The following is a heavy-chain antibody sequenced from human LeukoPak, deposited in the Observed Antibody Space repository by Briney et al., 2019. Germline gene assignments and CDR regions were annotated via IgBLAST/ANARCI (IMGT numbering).Heavy chain of an antibody. V-gene: IGHV3-23*01. Sequence: GGSLRLSCAASRFTFSSYAMSWVRQAPGKGLEWVSGISASGSSTYYADSVQGRFTISRDNSKNTLYLQMDSLRAEDTAVYYCAKSMGAGTGYPIDYWGQGTLVTVSS. J-gene: IGHJ4*02. CDR2: ISASGSST. D-gene: IGHD3-9*01. CDR3: AKSMGAGTGYPIDY. CDR1: RFTFSSYA.